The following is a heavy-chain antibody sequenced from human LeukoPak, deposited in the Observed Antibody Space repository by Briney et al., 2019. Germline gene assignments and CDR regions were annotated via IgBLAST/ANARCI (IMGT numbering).Heavy chain of an antibody. Sequence: SETLSLTCTVSGGSISSYYWSWIRQPAGKGLEWIGRIYTSGSTNYNPSLKSRVTMSVDTSKNQFSLKLSSVTAADTAVYYCARYCSGGSCLTPFDYWGQGTLVTVSS. CDR2: IYTSGST. CDR1: GGSISSYY. V-gene: IGHV4-4*07. CDR3: ARYCSGGSCLTPFDY. J-gene: IGHJ4*02. D-gene: IGHD2-15*01.